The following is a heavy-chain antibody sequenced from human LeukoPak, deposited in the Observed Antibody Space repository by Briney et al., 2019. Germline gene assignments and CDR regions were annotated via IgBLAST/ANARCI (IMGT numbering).Heavy chain of an antibody. D-gene: IGHD2-2*01. V-gene: IGHV3-23*01. J-gene: IGHJ4*02. Sequence: SGGSLRLSCAASGFTFSSYAMSWVRQAPGKGLEWVSGISGSGGSTYYADSVKGRFTISRDNSKNTLYLQMNSLRAEDTALYYCAKEMGLSCSRTNCYPEVYWGQGTLVTVSS. CDR1: GFTFSSYA. CDR2: ISGSGGST. CDR3: AKEMGLSCSRTNCYPEVY.